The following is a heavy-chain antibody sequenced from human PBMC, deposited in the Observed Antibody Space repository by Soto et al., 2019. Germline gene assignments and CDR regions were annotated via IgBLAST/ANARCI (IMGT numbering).Heavy chain of an antibody. V-gene: IGHV2-5*01. J-gene: IGHJ4*02. CDR3: AHRTADTSVDS. CDR1: GLSVSTPGAC. Sequence: QITLKESGPTLVKATQTLTLTCTFSGLSVSTPGACVGWIRQPPGKALEWLAFIYLNDDKRYSPSLKSRLTIPKDTSKNQVVLTMTNMDPVDTGTYYCAHRTADTSVDSWGQGTLVTVSS. CDR2: IYLNDDK.